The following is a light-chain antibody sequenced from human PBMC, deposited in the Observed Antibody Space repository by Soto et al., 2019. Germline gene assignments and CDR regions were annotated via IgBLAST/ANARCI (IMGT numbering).Light chain of an antibody. J-gene: IGKJ1*01. CDR3: HQYNNWPSWT. CDR1: QSVSSK. Sequence: EMVMTQSPATLSVSPGERATLSCRASQSVSSKLAWYQQKPGQAPRLLIYDTSTRATGIPARFSGSGSGTEFTLTISSLQPEDFAIYYCHQYNNWPSWTFGQGTKVEIK. V-gene: IGKV3-15*01. CDR2: DTS.